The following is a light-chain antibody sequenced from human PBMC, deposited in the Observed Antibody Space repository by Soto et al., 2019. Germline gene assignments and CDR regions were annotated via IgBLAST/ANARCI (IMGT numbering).Light chain of an antibody. V-gene: IGKV3D-15*01. CDR3: QQYNNWPRT. CDR2: GAT. Sequence: EVVMTQSPATLSVSPGERATLSCRASQTVRDNLGWYQQKPGQPPRRLIYGATTRATGIPARFSGSGSGTEFTLTISSLQSEDFAVYYWQQYNNWPRTFGVGTKVEIK. CDR1: QTVRDN. J-gene: IGKJ4*01.